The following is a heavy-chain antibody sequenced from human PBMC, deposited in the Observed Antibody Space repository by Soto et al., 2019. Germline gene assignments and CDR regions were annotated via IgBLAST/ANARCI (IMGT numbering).Heavy chain of an antibody. V-gene: IGHV2-70*11. CDR1: GFSLSTSGMC. J-gene: IGHJ4*02. CDR2: IDWDDDK. CDR3: ARIQIKPSRQEDYFDY. Sequence: SGPTLVNPTQTLTLTCTFSGFSLSTSGMCVSWIRQPPGKALEWLARIDWDDDKYYSTSLKTRLTISKDTSKNQVVLTMTNMDPVDTATYYCARIQIKPSRQEDYFDYWGQGTLVTVSS.